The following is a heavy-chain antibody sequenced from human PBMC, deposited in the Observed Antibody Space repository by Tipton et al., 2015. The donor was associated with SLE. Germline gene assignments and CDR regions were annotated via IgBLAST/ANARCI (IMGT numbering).Heavy chain of an antibody. J-gene: IGHJ5*02. D-gene: IGHD4-11*01. CDR1: GGSISGSRNY. Sequence: LRLSCTVSGGSISGSRNYWGWIRQSPGKGLEWIGNIYYSGSTYYNPSLKSRVTISVETSKNQFSLKLSSVTAADMAVYYCARRSDDYSNWFDPWGQGTQVTVSS. CDR3: ARRSDDYSNWFDP. V-gene: IGHV4-39*07. CDR2: IYYSGST.